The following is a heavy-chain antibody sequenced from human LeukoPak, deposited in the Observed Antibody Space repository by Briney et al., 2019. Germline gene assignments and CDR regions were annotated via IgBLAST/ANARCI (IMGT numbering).Heavy chain of an antibody. CDR3: AKDMGHYYYGSGSTGYFDY. V-gene: IGHV3-9*01. Sequence: PGGSLRLSCAASGFTFDDYAMHWVRQAPGKGLEWVSGISWNSGSLGYADSVKGRFTISRDNAKNSLYLQMNSLRAEDTALYYCAKDMGHYYYGSGSTGYFDYWGQGTLVTVSS. J-gene: IGHJ4*02. D-gene: IGHD3-10*01. CDR2: ISWNSGSL. CDR1: GFTFDDYA.